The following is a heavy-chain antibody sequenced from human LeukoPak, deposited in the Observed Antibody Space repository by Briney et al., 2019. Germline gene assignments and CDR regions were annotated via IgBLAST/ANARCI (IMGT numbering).Heavy chain of an antibody. D-gene: IGHD2-2*01. Sequence: SETLSLTCAVYGGSFSGYYWSWIRQRPGKGLEWIGEINHSGSTNYNPSLKSRVTISVDTSKNQFSLKLSSVTAADTAVYYCASPKINDQRAFDYWGQGTLVTVSS. CDR2: INHSGST. CDR3: ASPKINDQRAFDY. CDR1: GGSFSGYY. V-gene: IGHV4-34*01. J-gene: IGHJ4*02.